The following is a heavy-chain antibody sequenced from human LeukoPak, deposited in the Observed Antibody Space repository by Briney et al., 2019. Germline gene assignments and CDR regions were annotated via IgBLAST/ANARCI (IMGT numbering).Heavy chain of an antibody. CDR3: ARKMKTGDRVGTFDI. CDR1: GFTFSSYG. V-gene: IGHV3-30*03. CDR2: ISYDGSNK. Sequence: PGRSLRLSCAASGFTFSSYGMHWVRQAPGKGLEWVAVISYDGSNKYYADSVKGRFTISRDNSKNTLYLQMNSLRAEDTAVYYCARKMKTGDRVGTFDIWGQGTMVTVSS. J-gene: IGHJ3*02. D-gene: IGHD1-1*01.